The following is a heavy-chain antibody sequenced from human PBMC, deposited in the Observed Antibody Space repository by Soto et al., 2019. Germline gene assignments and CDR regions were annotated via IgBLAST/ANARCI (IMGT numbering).Heavy chain of an antibody. D-gene: IGHD3-22*01. CDR1: GYTLTGLS. CDR2: FDPEDGET. Sequence: ASVKPSCTVSGYTLTGLSMHWVRQAPGKGLEWMGGFDPEDGETIYAQKFQGRVTMTEDTPTDTAYMELSSLRSEDTAVYYCATRTTYYYDSSGSLLSKDAFDIWGQGTMVTVSS. J-gene: IGHJ3*02. CDR3: ATRTTYYYDSSGSLLSKDAFDI. V-gene: IGHV1-24*01.